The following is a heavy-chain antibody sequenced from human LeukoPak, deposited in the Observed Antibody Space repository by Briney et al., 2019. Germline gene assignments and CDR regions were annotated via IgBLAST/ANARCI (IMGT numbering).Heavy chain of an antibody. CDR1: GFTFINYG. D-gene: IGHD6-13*01. J-gene: IGHJ4*02. V-gene: IGHV3-33*06. CDR2: IWYDGSYK. CDR3: AKVVQYTASTGTGLDY. Sequence: PGGSLRLSCAASGFTFINYGMHWVRQAPGKGLDWVAVIWYDGSYKYYADSVMGRFTISRDNSKNTLYLQMNSLRAEDTAIYYCAKVVQYTASTGTGLDYWGQGTLVTVSS.